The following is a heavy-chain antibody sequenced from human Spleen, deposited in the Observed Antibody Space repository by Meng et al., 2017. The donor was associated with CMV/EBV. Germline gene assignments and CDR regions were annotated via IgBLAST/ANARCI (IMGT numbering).Heavy chain of an antibody. CDR3: ARGLSRYCSSTSCQAWFDP. V-gene: IGHV4-34*01. Sequence: SETLSLTCVVYGGSFSGYYWSWIRQPPGKGLEWIGEINHSGSTNYNPSLKSRVTISVDTSKNQFSLKLSSVTAADTAVYYCARGLSRYCSSTSCQAWFDPWGQGTLVTVSS. CDR1: GGSFSGYY. CDR2: INHSGST. J-gene: IGHJ5*02. D-gene: IGHD2-2*01.